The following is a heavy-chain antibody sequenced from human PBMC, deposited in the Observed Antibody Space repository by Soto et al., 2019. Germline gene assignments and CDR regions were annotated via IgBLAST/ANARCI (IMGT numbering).Heavy chain of an antibody. CDR3: ARWTRSGYSSGWSDVDYGMDV. D-gene: IGHD6-19*01. V-gene: IGHV4-39*01. Sequence: PSETLSLTCTVSGGSTSSTSYYWGWIRQPPGKGLEWIGSIFYSGNTYYNPSLKSRLTISVDTSKNQFSLKLRSVTAADTAVYYCARWTRSGYSSGWSDVDYGMDVWGQGTTVTVSS. J-gene: IGHJ6*02. CDR1: GGSTSSTSYY. CDR2: IFYSGNT.